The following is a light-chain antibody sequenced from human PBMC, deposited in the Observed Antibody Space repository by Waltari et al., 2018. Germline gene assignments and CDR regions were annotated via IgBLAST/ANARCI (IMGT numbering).Light chain of an antibody. V-gene: IGLV2-14*03. CDR2: DVT. J-gene: IGLJ1*01. CDR1: RSDAGGYNY. CDR3: SSYRKSSTAGGV. Sequence: QSALTQPASVSGSPGPSITISCTGTRSDAGGYNYVSWYQQHPGKAPKLMIYDVTNRASGVSSRFTGSKSGNTASLTISGLQTDDEADYYCSSYRKSSTAGGVFGTGTKVTVL.